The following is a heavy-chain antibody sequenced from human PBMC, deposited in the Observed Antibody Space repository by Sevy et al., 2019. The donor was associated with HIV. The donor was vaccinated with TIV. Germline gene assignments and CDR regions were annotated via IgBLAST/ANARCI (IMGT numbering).Heavy chain of an antibody. CDR2: IYSDGST. Sequence: GGSLRLSCAASGFTGSDNYMSWVRQAPGKGLEWVSVIYSDGSTYYADSVKGRFTISRDNSKNTLYLQMNSLRAEDTAVYYCANHASDYDSSGYLERDAFDIWGQGTMVTVSS. V-gene: IGHV3-53*01. J-gene: IGHJ3*02. CDR3: ANHASDYDSSGYLERDAFDI. D-gene: IGHD3-22*01. CDR1: GFTGSDNY.